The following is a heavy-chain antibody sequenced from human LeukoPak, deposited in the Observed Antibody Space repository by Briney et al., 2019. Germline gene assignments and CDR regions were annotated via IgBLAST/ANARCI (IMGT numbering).Heavy chain of an antibody. J-gene: IGHJ4*02. D-gene: IGHD4-17*01. CDR2: INPNSGGT. Sequence: ATVKVSCKASGYTXTGYYMHRVRQAPGQGLEWMGWINPNSGGTNYAQKFQGRVTMTRDTAISTAYMELSGLTSDDTAVYYCARDRYGDFYFDYWGQGTLVTVSS. CDR3: ARDRYGDFYFDY. CDR1: GYTXTGYY. V-gene: IGHV1-2*02.